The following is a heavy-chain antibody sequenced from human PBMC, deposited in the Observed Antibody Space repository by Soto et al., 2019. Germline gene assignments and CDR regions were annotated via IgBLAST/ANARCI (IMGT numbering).Heavy chain of an antibody. CDR2: IYYSGST. V-gene: IGHV4-31*03. CDR3: ARDSYSSSWETSDYYYYYMDV. J-gene: IGHJ6*03. CDR1: GGSISSGGYY. Sequence: PSETLSLTCTVSGGSISSGGYYWSWIRQHPGKGLEWIGYIYYSGSTYYNPSLKSRVTISVDTSKNQFSLKLSSVTAADTAVYHCARDSYSSSWETSDYYYYYMDVWGEGTTVTVSS. D-gene: IGHD6-13*01.